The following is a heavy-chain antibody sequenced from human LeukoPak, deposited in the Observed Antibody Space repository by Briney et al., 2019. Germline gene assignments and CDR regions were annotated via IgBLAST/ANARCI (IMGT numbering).Heavy chain of an antibody. CDR1: GFTFSSYA. CDR2: ISGTGGST. J-gene: IGHJ4*02. V-gene: IGHV3-23*01. D-gene: IGHD6-13*01. Sequence: GGSLRLSCAASGFTFSSYAMTWVRQAPGKGLEWVSGISGTGGSTYYADSVKGRFTIFRDNSRDTLYLQMNSLRADDTAVYYCARGPGYSSSWRFDCWGQGTLVTVSS. CDR3: ARGPGYSSSWRFDC.